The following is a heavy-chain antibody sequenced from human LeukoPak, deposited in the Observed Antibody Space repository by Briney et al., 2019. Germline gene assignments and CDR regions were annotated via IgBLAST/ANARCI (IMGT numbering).Heavy chain of an antibody. Sequence: SETLSLTCTVSGGSISGHYWSWIRQPPGKGLEWIGYIYYSGSTNYNPSLKSRVTISVDTSKNQFSLKLSSVTAADTAVYYCARANYDILTGSHDAFDIWGQGTMVTVSS. D-gene: IGHD3-9*01. J-gene: IGHJ3*02. CDR2: IYYSGST. V-gene: IGHV4-59*11. CDR1: GGSISGHY. CDR3: ARANYDILTGSHDAFDI.